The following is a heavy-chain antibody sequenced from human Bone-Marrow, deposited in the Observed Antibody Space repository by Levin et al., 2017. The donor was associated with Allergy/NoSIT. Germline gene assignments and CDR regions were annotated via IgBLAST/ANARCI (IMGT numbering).Heavy chain of an antibody. J-gene: IGHJ4*02. CDR2: FAGGGGNT. Sequence: GGSLRLSCAASGFSVSSNYMNWLRQGPGKGLEWVARSFAGGGGNTLYANSVKGRFTISRDTSKNTVFLQMTNLRTEDTAVYFCAREPDPRFSNSWYFEFWGQGTLVTVSS. CDR1: GFSVSSNY. CDR3: AREPDPRFSNSWYFEF. D-gene: IGHD6-13*01. V-gene: IGHV3-66*02.